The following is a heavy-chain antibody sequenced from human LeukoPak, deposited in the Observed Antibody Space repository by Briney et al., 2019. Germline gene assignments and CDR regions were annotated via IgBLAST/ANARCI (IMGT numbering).Heavy chain of an antibody. Sequence: GGSLRLSCAASGFNFSSYSMNWVRQAPGKGLEWVSSISSSSSYIYYADSVKGRFTISRDNAKNSLYLQMNSLRAEDTAVYYCARGGYCSGGSCYNDYWGQGTLVTVSS. D-gene: IGHD2-15*01. V-gene: IGHV3-21*01. CDR1: GFNFSSYS. CDR2: ISSSSSYI. CDR3: ARGGYCSGGSCYNDY. J-gene: IGHJ4*02.